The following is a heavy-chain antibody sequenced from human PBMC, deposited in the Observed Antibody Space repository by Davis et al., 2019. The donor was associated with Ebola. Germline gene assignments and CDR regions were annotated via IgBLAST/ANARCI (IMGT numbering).Heavy chain of an antibody. CDR1: GGSVRSRDNYY. CDR2: IYYSGST. V-gene: IGHV4-61*01. J-gene: IGHJ5*02. Sequence: SETLSLTCIVSGGSVRSRDNYYWSWIRQSPGKGPEWIGLIYYSGSTKYNPSLKSRVTISLDTSKNQFSLNLNSVTAADTAVYYCARQFDPWGQGILVTVSS. CDR3: ARQFDP.